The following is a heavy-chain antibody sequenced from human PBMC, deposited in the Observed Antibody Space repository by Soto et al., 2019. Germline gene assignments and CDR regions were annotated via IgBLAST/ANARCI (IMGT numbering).Heavy chain of an antibody. CDR3: ARDLPMGSSDFDWLLPQYDYCGLDD. J-gene: IGHJ6*02. Sequence: GGSLRLSCAASGFTFSSYGMHWVRQAPGKGLEWVAVISYDGSNKYYADSVKGRFTISRDNSKNTLYLHMNSLRAEDTAVYYCARDLPMGSSDFDWLLPQYDYCGLDDWGQGTTVTVSS. CDR2: ISYDGSNK. V-gene: IGHV3-30*03. CDR1: GFTFSSYG. D-gene: IGHD3-9*01.